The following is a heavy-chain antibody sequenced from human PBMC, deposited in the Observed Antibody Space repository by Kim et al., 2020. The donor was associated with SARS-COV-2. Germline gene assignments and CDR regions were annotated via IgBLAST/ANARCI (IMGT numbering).Heavy chain of an antibody. CDR3: ARSYSGSYWARPTLHY. CDR2: IYYSGST. CDR1: GGSISSYY. D-gene: IGHD1-26*01. V-gene: IGHV4-59*08. J-gene: IGHJ4*01. Sequence: SETLSLTCTVSGGSISSYYWSWIRQPPGKGLEWIGYIYYSGSTNYNPSLKSRVTISVDTSKNQFSLKLSSVTAADTAVYYCARSYSGSYWARPTLHYWC.